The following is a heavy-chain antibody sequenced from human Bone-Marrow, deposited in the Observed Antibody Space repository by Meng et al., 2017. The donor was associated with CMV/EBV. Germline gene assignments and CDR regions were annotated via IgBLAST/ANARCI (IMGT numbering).Heavy chain of an antibody. V-gene: IGHV1-8*02. CDR2: MSPNSGNT. CDR3: AAGTFVVVPVGIEF. J-gene: IGHJ1*01. Sequence: ASVKVSCKASGYTFTSYDMRWVRQAPGQGLEWMGWMSPNSGNTGYAQKFQGRVTMTRNTSTSTAYMELSSLRSEDTAVYYCAAGTFVVVPVGIEFWGQGTLVTVSS. D-gene: IGHD2-2*02. CDR1: GYTFTSYD.